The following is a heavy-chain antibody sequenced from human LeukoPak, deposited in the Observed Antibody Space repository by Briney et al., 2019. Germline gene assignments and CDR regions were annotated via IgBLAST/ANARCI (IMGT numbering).Heavy chain of an antibody. CDR2: ISSSGSTI. CDR3: ARDYRVGAEWGMDV. V-gene: IGHV3-48*03. CDR1: GFTFSSYE. D-gene: IGHD1-26*01. J-gene: IGHJ6*02. Sequence: PGGSLRPSCAASGFTFSSYEMNWVRQAPGKGLEWVSYISSSGSTIYYADSVKGRFTISRDNAKNSLYLQMNSLRAEDTAVYYCARDYRVGAEWGMDVWGQGTTVTVSS.